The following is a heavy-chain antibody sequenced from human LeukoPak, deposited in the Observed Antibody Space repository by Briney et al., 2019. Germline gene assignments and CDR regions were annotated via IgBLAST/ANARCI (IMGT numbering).Heavy chain of an antibody. D-gene: IGHD3-22*01. Sequence: PGGSLRLSCAASGFTVSSNYMSWVRQAPGKGLEWVSVIYSGGSTYYADSVKGRFTISRHNSKNTLYLQMNSLRAEDTAVYYCAKEPTYYYDSSSYQPYYFDFWGQGTLVTVSS. CDR2: IYSGGST. J-gene: IGHJ4*02. V-gene: IGHV3-53*01. CDR1: GFTVSSNY. CDR3: AKEPTYYYDSSSYQPYYFDF.